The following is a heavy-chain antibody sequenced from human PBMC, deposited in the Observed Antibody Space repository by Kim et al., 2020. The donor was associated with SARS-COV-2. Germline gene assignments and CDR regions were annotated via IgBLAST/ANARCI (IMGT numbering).Heavy chain of an antibody. CDR2: ESST. J-gene: IGHJ4*02. V-gene: IGHV3-74*01. Sequence: ESSTSYADSVKGRFTISRDNAKNTLYLQMNSLRAEDTAVYYCARDKGDYWGQGALVTVSS. CDR3: ARDKGDY.